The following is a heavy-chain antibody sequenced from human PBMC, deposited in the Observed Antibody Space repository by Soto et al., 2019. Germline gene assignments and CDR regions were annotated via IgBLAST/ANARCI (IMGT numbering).Heavy chain of an antibody. D-gene: IGHD3-3*01. CDR1: GYSFTSYW. Sequence: GESLKISCKGSGYSFTSYWISWVRQMPGKGLEWMGRIDPSDSYTNYSPSFQGHVTISADKSISTAYLQWGSLKASDTAMYYCARFANYDFWSGGSDYYYGMDVWGQGTTGTVSS. CDR3: ARFANYDFWSGGSDYYYGMDV. CDR2: IDPSDSYT. V-gene: IGHV5-10-1*01. J-gene: IGHJ6*02.